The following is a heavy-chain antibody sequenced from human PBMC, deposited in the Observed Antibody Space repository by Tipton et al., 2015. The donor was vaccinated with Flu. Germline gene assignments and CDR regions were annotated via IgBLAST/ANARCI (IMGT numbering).Heavy chain of an antibody. CDR3: ARRDYSTYVSDPKNRFDP. CDR1: GYSISSGYY. J-gene: IGHJ5*02. CDR2: IYHSGSP. V-gene: IGHV4-38-2*01. Sequence: GLVKPSETLSLTCAVSGYSISSGYYWGWVRQPPGKGLEWIGTIYHSGSPHYNPSLKSRVTITVDTSKNQFSLRLTSMTAADTALYYCARRDYSTYVSDPKNRFDPWGQGTLVTVSS. D-gene: IGHD4-11*01.